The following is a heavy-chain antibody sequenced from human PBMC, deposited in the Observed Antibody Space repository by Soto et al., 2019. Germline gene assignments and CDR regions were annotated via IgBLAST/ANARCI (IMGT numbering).Heavy chain of an antibody. CDR2: INSDGSTT. D-gene: IGHD2-15*01. CDR1: GFTFSTYW. CDR3: ARDQGYCRGGSCYVAGY. Sequence: EVQLVESGGGLVQPGGSLRLSCAASGFTFSTYWMHWVRQAPGKGLVWVSRINSDGSTTDYADSVRGRFTLSRDNAKNTLYLQMNSLRAEDTAVYYCARDQGYCRGGSCYVAGYWGQGTLVTVSS. V-gene: IGHV3-74*01. J-gene: IGHJ4*02.